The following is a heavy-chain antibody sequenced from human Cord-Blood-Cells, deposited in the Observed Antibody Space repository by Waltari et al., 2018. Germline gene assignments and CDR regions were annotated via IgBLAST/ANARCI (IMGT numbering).Heavy chain of an antibody. D-gene: IGHD4-17*01. Sequence: QVQLQQWGAGLLKPSETLSLTCAVYGGSFSGYYWSWIRQPPGKGLEWIGEINHSGSTNYNPSLKSRVTISVDKSKNQFSLKLSSVTAADTAVYYCARGRTVTNRYFDYWGQGTLVTVSS. CDR1: GGSFSGYY. J-gene: IGHJ4*02. V-gene: IGHV4-34*01. CDR3: ARGRTVTNRYFDY. CDR2: INHSGST.